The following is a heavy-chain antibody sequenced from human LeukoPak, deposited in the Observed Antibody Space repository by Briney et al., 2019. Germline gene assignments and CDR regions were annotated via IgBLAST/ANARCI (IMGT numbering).Heavy chain of an antibody. CDR1: GGSISSYY. J-gene: IGHJ4*02. V-gene: IGHV4-59*01. Sequence: PSETLSLTCTVSGGSISSYYWSWIRQPPGKGLEWIGYIYYSGSTYYNPSLRSRVTISVDTSKNQFSLKLSSVTAADTAVYYCARVGSGYYGGYFDYWGQGTLVTVSS. CDR2: IYYSGST. CDR3: ARVGSGYYGGYFDY. D-gene: IGHD3-3*01.